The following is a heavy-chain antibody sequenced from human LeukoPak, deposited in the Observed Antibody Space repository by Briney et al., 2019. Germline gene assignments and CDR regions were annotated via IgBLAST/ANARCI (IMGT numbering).Heavy chain of an antibody. D-gene: IGHD6-13*01. J-gene: IGHJ4*02. CDR3: ARGYSSSWYYFDY. Sequence: GGSLRLSCAASGFTFSSYGMHWVRQAPGKGLEWVAVIWYDGSNKYYADSVRGRFTISRDNSKNTLYLQMNSLRAEDTAVYYCARGYSSSWYYFDYWGQGTLVTVSS. CDR2: IWYDGSNK. CDR1: GFTFSSYG. V-gene: IGHV3-33*01.